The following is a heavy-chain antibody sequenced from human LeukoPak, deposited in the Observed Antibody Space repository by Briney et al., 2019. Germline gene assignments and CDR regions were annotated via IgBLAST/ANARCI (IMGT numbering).Heavy chain of an antibody. J-gene: IGHJ4*02. CDR3: ARVDSSLTYFDY. CDR2: INPNSGGT. D-gene: IGHD6-13*01. CDR1: GYTFTGYY. Sequence: ASVKVSCKASGYTFTGYYIHWVRQAPGQGLEWMGWINPNSGGTNYAQNFQGRFTMTRDTSITTAYMELSRLTSDDTAVYYCARVDSSLTYFDYWGQGTLVTVSS. V-gene: IGHV1-2*02.